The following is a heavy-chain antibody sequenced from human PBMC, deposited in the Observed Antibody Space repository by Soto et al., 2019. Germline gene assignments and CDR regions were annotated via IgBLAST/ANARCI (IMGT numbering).Heavy chain of an antibody. CDR3: ARGGGVGVAGSAAFDM. Sequence: QLHLVQSGAVVKKPGASVTVSCSASGYPVTAYYMHWVRQAPGRGLEWMGGINPDTGAAKYTQTFQGRVTMTRDASTSTVFMELTGLTSEDTAVFYCARGGGVGVAGSAAFDMWGQGTLVTVSS. D-gene: IGHD3-3*01. J-gene: IGHJ3*02. CDR1: GYPVTAYY. CDR2: INPDTGAA. V-gene: IGHV1-2*02.